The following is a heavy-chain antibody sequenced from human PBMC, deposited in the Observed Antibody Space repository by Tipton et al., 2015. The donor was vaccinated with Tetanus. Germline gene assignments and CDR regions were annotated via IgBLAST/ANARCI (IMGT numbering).Heavy chain of an antibody. CDR1: GFTFSSYA. CDR3: ARDSIFRFWGDVYSSSSGYYSCGMDV. J-gene: IGHJ6*02. D-gene: IGHD6-6*01. Sequence: SLRLSCAASGFTFSSYAMHWVRQAPGKGLEWVAVISYDGSNKYYADSVKGRFTISRDNSKNTLYLQMNSMRAEDTAVYYCARDSIFRFWGDVYSSSSGYYSCGMDVWGQRATVTVSS. CDR2: ISYDGSNK. V-gene: IGHV3-30-3*01.